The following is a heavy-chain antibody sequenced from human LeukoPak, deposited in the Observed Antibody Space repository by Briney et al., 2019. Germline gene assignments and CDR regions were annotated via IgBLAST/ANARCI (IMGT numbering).Heavy chain of an antibody. D-gene: IGHD2-8*01. J-gene: IGHJ4*02. CDR2: ISGSGGST. V-gene: IGHV3-23*01. Sequence: GGSLRLSCAASGFTFSSYSMNWVRQAPGKGLEWVSAISGSGGSTYHADSVKGRFTISRDNSKNTLYLQMKSLRAEDTAVYYCAKEGMVYAIPFDYWGQGTLVTVSS. CDR3: AKEGMVYAIPFDY. CDR1: GFTFSSYS.